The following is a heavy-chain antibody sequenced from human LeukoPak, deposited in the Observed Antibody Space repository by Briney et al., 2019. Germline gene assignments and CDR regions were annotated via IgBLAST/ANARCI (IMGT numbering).Heavy chain of an antibody. CDR3: ARGDRQLFDY. V-gene: IGHV4-61*02. J-gene: IGHJ4*02. Sequence: SQTLSLTCTVSGASISSGGYYWSWIRQPAGKGLEWIGRIYTSGSTNYNPSLKSRVTISVDTSKNQFSLKLSSVTAADTAVYYCARGDRQLFDYWGQGTLVTVSS. CDR2: IYTSGST. D-gene: IGHD2-21*02. CDR1: GASISSGGYY.